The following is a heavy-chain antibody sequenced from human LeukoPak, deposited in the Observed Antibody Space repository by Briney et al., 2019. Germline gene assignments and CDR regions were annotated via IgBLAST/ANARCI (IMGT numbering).Heavy chain of an antibody. Sequence: GGSLRLSCAASGFIFSTYGMHWVRQAPGKGLEWVAFIRYDGGDTYYADSVKGRFTISRDNSKNTLYLQMNSLRAEDTAVYYCAKRGPGGYDILTGNGYYFDYWGQGTLVTVSS. J-gene: IGHJ4*02. V-gene: IGHV3-30*02. CDR1: GFIFSTYG. CDR3: AKRGPGGYDILTGNGYYFDY. CDR2: IRYDGGDT. D-gene: IGHD3-9*01.